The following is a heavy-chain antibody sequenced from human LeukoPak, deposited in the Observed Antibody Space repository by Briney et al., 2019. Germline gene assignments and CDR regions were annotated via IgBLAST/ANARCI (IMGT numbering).Heavy chain of an antibody. D-gene: IGHD6-19*01. V-gene: IGHV3-11*01. J-gene: IGHJ6*02. Sequence: GGSLRLSCAASGFTFSDYYMSWIRQAPGKGLEWVSYISSSGSTIYYADSVKGRFTISRDNAKNSLYLQMNSLRAEDTAVYYCAREEQWPFPYGMDVWGQGTTVTVSS. CDR1: GFTFSDYY. CDR3: AREEQWPFPYGMDV. CDR2: ISSSGSTI.